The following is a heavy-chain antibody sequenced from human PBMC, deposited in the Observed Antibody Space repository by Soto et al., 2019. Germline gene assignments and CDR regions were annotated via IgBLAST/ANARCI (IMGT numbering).Heavy chain of an antibody. CDR3: TRLGRDLFDY. J-gene: IGHJ4*02. Sequence: GGSLRLSCATSGFTFSDSAMHWVRQASGKGLDWVGRIRSKTYSYATVYAASVKDRFTISRDDSKNTTYLQMNSLKTEDTAVYFCTRLGRDLFDYWGQGTLVTVSS. CDR1: GFTFSDSA. D-gene: IGHD1-26*01. CDR2: IRSKTYSYAT. V-gene: IGHV3-73*01.